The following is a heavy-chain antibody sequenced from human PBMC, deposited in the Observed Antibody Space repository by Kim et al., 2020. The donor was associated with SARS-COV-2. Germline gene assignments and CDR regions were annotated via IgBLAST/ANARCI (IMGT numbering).Heavy chain of an antibody. CDR3: AREGAYGDYAYYYYGMDV. V-gene: IGHV3-30*03. D-gene: IGHD4-17*01. Sequence: GGSLRLSCAASGFTFSSYGMHWVRQAPGKGLEWVAVISYDGSNKYYADSVKGRFTISRDNSKNTLYLQMNSLRAEDTAVYYCAREGAYGDYAYYYYGMDVWGQGTTVTVSS. CDR1: GFTFSSYG. J-gene: IGHJ6*02. CDR2: ISYDGSNK.